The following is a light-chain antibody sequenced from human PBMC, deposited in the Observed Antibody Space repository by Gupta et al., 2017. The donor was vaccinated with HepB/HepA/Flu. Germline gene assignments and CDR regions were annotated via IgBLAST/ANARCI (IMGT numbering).Light chain of an antibody. CDR1: SRDIGGYNF. Sequence: QSALPQPPSASGSPGPSVTITCTGTSRDIGGYNFVSWYQHHPGNAPNLMIYEVSKCTSGVPGGFSASKSGNTASLTVSGRQVEEEADYYCSSYASSNNWVFGGGTKRTVL. J-gene: IGLJ3*02. CDR2: EVS. CDR3: SSYASSNNWV. V-gene: IGLV2-8*01.